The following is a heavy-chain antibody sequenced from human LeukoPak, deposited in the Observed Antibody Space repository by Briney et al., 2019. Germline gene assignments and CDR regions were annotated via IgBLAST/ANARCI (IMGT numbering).Heavy chain of an antibody. V-gene: IGHV5-51*01. CDR2: IYPDDSDT. CDR1: GYIFANYW. D-gene: IGHD6-13*01. J-gene: IGHJ4*02. CDR3: VKTGAAAGYYYFDY. Sequence: GESLKISCKGSGYIFANYWIAWVRQVPGKGLEWMGIIYPDDSDTRYSPSFQGQVTISADKSISTAYLQWSSLKASDTAMYYCVKTGAAAGYYYFDYWGQGTLVTVSS.